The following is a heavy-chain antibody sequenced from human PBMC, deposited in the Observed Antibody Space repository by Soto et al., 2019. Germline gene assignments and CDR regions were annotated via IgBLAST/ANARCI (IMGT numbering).Heavy chain of an antibody. CDR3: AKDLAATATGDSFDI. Sequence: EVQLLESGGGLVQPGGSLRLSCAAAGFTFSTYAMTWVRQAPGKGLEWVSSVTNSGSNTYHADSVKGRITISRDNSKNMLFLQMNSPRAEDTALYYCAKDLAATATGDSFDIWGQGTLVTVSS. D-gene: IGHD1-1*01. J-gene: IGHJ3*02. V-gene: IGHV3-23*01. CDR1: GFTFSTYA. CDR2: VTNSGSNT.